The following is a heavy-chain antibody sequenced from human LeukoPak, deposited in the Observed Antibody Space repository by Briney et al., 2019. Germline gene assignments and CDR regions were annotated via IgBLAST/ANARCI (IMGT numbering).Heavy chain of an antibody. CDR3: ARRRAWFGESETDY. V-gene: IGHV4-39*01. CDR1: GGSISSSSYY. Sequence: RSSETLSLTCTVSGGSISSSSYYWGWIRQPPGKGLEWIGSIYYSGSTYYNPSLKSRVTISVDTSKNQFSLKLSSVTAADTAVHYCARRRAWFGESETDYWGQGTLVTVSS. J-gene: IGHJ4*02. CDR2: IYYSGST. D-gene: IGHD3-10*01.